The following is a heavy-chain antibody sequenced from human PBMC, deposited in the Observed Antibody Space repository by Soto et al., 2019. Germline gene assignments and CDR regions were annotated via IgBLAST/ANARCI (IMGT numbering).Heavy chain of an antibody. CDR2: VSYTGNT. CDR3: ARGTLV. V-gene: IGHV4-31*03. J-gene: IGHJ4*02. Sequence: PSETLSLTCTVSGGSIGSGGYWWNWIRQHPGRGLEWIGFVSYTGNTQYNPSLKSRVNISVDTSTKQFSLKLSSVTAADTAVYYCARGTLVWGQGTLVTVS. CDR1: GGSIGSGGYW. D-gene: IGHD2-2*01.